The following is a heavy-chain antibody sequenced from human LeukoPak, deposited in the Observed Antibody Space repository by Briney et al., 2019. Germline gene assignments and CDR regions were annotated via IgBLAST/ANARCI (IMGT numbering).Heavy chain of an antibody. Sequence: GGSLRLSCAASGFTFSSFAMSWVRQAPRGGLEWVSGIRGSGGNTYYADSVKGRFTISRDNSKNTPYLQMNSLRAEDTAVYYCANFERTVAGPYNWFDPWGQGTLVTVSS. J-gene: IGHJ5*02. CDR1: GFTFSSFA. CDR2: IRGSGGNT. CDR3: ANFERTVAGPYNWFDP. D-gene: IGHD6-19*01. V-gene: IGHV3-23*01.